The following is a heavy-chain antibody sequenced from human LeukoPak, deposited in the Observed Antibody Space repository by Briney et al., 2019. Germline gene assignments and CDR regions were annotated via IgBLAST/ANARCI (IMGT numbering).Heavy chain of an antibody. CDR2: ISGSGGSS. CDR3: AKVPSNHAQYYYYYPMDV. J-gene: IGHJ6*02. CDR1: GFIFHNHA. V-gene: IGHV3-23*01. Sequence: PGGSQRLSCAASGFIFHNHALSWVRQAPGKGLEWVSSISGSGGSSYHADSVKGRFTISRDKSKNTLYLQMNSLRAEDTAVYYCAKVPSNHAQYYYYYPMDVWGQGTTVTVSS. D-gene: IGHD1-14*01.